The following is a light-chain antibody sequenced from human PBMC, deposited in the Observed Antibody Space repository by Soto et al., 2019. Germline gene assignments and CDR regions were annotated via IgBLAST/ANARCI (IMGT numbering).Light chain of an antibody. CDR2: LGS. CDR3: MQALQNPPRT. J-gene: IGKJ1*01. CDR1: QSLLHSNGYNY. Sequence: DIVMTQSPLSLPVTPGEPASISCRSSQSLLHSNGYNYLDWYLQKPGQSPQLLIYLGSNRASGIPDRFSGSGSGTDFTLKISRVEAEDVGVYYCMQALQNPPRTLGQGTKVDIK. V-gene: IGKV2-28*01.